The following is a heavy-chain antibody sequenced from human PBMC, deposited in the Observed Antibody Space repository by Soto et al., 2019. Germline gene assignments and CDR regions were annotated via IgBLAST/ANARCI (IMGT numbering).Heavy chain of an antibody. Sequence: GESLKISCTASGYNFNNNWIGWVRQRQAPGKGLEWVAVMSNDGSDKNYVDSVKGRFTISRDNSENILYLQMNSLRAEDTAVYYCARGSSSGTMSYIIDHWGQGTPVTVSS. D-gene: IGHD3-10*02. V-gene: IGHV3-30*03. CDR2: MSNDGSDK. J-gene: IGHJ4*02. CDR3: ARGSSSGTMSYIIDH. CDR1: GYNFNNNW.